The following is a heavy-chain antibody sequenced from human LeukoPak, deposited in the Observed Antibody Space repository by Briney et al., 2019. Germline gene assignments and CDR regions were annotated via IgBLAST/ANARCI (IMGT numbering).Heavy chain of an antibody. CDR2: ISSSGGSA. J-gene: IGHJ4*02. V-gene: IGHV3-23*01. CDR3: AEAGIRYFDWLRY. D-gene: IGHD3-9*01. CDR1: GFTFSSYA. Sequence: SLRHSGASPGFTFSSYAISSVRQATGKGLQWVSAISSSGGSAYYADSVKGRFPVSRDNSKNTLYLQMNSLRAEDTAIFFQAEAGIRYFDWLRYWGQGTLVTVSS.